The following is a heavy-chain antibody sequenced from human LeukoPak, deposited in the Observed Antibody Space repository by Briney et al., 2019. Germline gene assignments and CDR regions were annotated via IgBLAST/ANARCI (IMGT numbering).Heavy chain of an antibody. J-gene: IGHJ3*02. V-gene: IGHV4-59*08. CDR1: GGSISSYY. CDR2: IYYSGST. CDR3: ASAGGHYAFDI. D-gene: IGHD4-23*01. Sequence: SETLSLTCTVPGGSISSYYWSWIRQPPGKGLEWIGYIYYSGSTNYNPSLKSRVTISVDTSRNQFSLKLSSVTAADTAVYYCASAGGHYAFDIWGQGTMVTVSS.